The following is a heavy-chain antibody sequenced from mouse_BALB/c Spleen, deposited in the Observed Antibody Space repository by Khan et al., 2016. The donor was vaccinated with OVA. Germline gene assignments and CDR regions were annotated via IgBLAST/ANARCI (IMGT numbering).Heavy chain of an antibody. V-gene: IGHV3-2*02. J-gene: IGHJ2*01. CDR1: GYSITSDYA. D-gene: IGHD1-1*01. CDR3: ARSVTITTVVATDFDD. Sequence: VQLKQSGPGLVKPSQSLSLTCTVTGYSITSDYAWNWIRQFPGNKLDWMGYISYSGRTSYNPSLPSRISIPRTTSKNQFFLQLHSVTTEDTATYYGARSVTITTVVATDFDDWGQGTTLTVSS. CDR2: ISYSGRT.